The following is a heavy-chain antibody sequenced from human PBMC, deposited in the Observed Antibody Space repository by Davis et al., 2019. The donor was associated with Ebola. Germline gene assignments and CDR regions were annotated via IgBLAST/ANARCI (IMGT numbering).Heavy chain of an antibody. CDR2: IIPIFGTT. CDR1: GGTFSSYA. Sequence: SVKVSCKASGGTFSSYAISWVRQAPGQGLEWMGRIIPIFGTTNYAQKFQGRVTITADKSTSTAYMELSSLRSEDTAVYYCASLLLERLSGYGMDVWGQGTTVTVSS. D-gene: IGHD1-1*01. V-gene: IGHV1-69*06. CDR3: ASLLLERLSGYGMDV. J-gene: IGHJ6*02.